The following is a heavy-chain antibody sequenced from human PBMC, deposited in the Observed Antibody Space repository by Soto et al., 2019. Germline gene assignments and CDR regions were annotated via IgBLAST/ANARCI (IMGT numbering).Heavy chain of an antibody. Sequence: QLRLQEAGPGLVKPSETLSLTCTVSGGSISSSSYYWGWIRQPPGKGPEWIGAIYYNGNTYYNPSLQRRVTMSVDTSKNQFSLKLSSATAADTAMYYCARQTGVFGHYFDYWGQGTLVTVSS. CDR1: GGSISSSSYY. CDR3: ARQTGVFGHYFDY. CDR2: IYYNGNT. J-gene: IGHJ4*02. V-gene: IGHV4-39*01. D-gene: IGHD3-16*01.